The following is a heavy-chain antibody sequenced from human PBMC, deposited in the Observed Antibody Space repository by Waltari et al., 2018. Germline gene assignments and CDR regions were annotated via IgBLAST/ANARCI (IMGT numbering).Heavy chain of an antibody. Sequence: VQLVESGGGVDQPGGSLRLTCSASVFTRSTFGLPLGRQAPGKGLEWVAVMSYDGNEKYYADSVKGRFTISRDKARNTLYLQMNSLRPEDTAVYSCAKLGFYFYDSSGYSLFDYWGQGTLVTVSS. V-gene: IGHV3-30*18. CDR2: MSYDGNEK. J-gene: IGHJ4*02. CDR1: VFTRSTFG. D-gene: IGHD3-22*01. CDR3: AKLGFYFYDSSGYSLFDY.